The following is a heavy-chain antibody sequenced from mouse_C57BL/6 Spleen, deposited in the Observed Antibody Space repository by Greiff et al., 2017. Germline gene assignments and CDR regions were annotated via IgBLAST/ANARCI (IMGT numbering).Heavy chain of an antibody. CDR1: GYTFNRYW. CDR2: SQPSDSYT. J-gene: IGHJ2*01. D-gene: IGHD1-1*01. V-gene: IGHV1-69*01. CDR3: ARSSTGSYGFDY. Sequence: HVQLPQPGAELVLLVASVKLAFKASGYTFNRYWMHVVTQRPGPGLEWIGVSQPSDSYTNYNQKSKGKSTLTVDKSSSTAYMQLSSLTSEDYAVYYCARSSTGSYGFDYWGKGTTLTVSS.